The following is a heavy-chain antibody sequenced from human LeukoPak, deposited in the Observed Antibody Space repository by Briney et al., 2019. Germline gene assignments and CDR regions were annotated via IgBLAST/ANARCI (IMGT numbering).Heavy chain of an antibody. CDR2: IIPIFGTA. CDR3: ARSGDLMIVVVPKSYYYYYYGMDV. J-gene: IGHJ6*02. V-gene: IGHV1-69*13. D-gene: IGHD3-22*01. Sequence: VASVKVSCKASGGTFSSYAISWVRQAPGQGLEWMGGIIPIFGTANYAQKFQGRVTITADESTSTAYMELSSLRSEDTAVYYCARSGDLMIVVVPKSYYYYYYGMDVWGQGTTVTVSS. CDR1: GGTFSSYA.